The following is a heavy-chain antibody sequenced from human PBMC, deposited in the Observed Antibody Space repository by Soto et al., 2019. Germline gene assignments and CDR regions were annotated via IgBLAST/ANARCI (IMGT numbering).Heavy chain of an antibody. V-gene: IGHV6-1*01. Sequence: SQTLSLTCAISGDSVSSNSAAWNWIRQSPSRGLEWLGRTYYRSKWYNDYAVSVKSRITINPDTSKNQFSLQLNSVTPEDTAVYYCAGGYCSGGSCYSGYYYGMDVWGQGTTVTVYS. CDR3: AGGYCSGGSCYSGYYYGMDV. CDR1: GDSVSSNSAA. CDR2: TYYRSKWYN. J-gene: IGHJ6*02. D-gene: IGHD2-15*01.